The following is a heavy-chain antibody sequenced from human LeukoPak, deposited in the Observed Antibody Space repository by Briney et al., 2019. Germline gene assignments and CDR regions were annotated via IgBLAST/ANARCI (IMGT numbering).Heavy chain of an antibody. CDR1: GFTFSSYS. CDR3: ARESKGYTLDY. D-gene: IGHD2-2*02. J-gene: IGHJ4*02. V-gene: IGHV3-21*01. Sequence: GGSLRLSCAASGFTFSSYSMNWVRQAPGKGLEWVSSIGSSSSYIYYADSVKGRFTISRDNAKNSLYLQMNSLRAEDTAVYYCARESKGYTLDYWGQGTLVTVSS. CDR2: IGSSSSYI.